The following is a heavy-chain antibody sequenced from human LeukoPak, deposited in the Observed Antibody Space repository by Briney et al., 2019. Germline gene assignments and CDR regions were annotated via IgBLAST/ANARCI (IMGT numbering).Heavy chain of an antibody. V-gene: IGHV3-11*06. CDR3: ARDRQDYDYVWGSYPLDY. Sequence: GGSLRLSCAASGFTFSDYYMGWIRQAPGKGLEWVSYISSSSSYTNYADSVKGRFTISRDNAKNSLYLQMNSLRAEDTAVYYCARDRQDYDYVWGSYPLDYWGQGTLSPSPQ. CDR1: GFTFSDYY. D-gene: IGHD3-16*02. J-gene: IGHJ4*02. CDR2: ISSSSSYT.